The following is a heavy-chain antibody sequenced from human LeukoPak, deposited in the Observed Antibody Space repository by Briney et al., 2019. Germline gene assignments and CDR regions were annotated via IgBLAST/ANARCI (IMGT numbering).Heavy chain of an antibody. CDR1: GFTFSSYW. CDR2: IKQDGSEK. V-gene: IGHV3-7*01. Sequence: GESLRLSCAASGFTFSSYWMRWVRQAPGKGLEWVANIKQDGSEKNYVDSVKGRFTISRDNAKNTLYLQMNSLRAEDTAVYYCLRDLNWSLDQWGQGTLVTVSS. D-gene: IGHD1-20*01. J-gene: IGHJ4*02. CDR3: LRDLNWSLDQ.